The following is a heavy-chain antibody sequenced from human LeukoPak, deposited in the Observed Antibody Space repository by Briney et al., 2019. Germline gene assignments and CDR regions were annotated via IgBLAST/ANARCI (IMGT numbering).Heavy chain of an antibody. D-gene: IGHD3-22*01. CDR2: IYDSGST. J-gene: IGHJ3*02. CDR3: ASLTTADAFDI. V-gene: IGHV4-59*01. Sequence: SETLSLTCTVSGGSISSYYWSWIRQPPGKGLEWIGYIYDSGSTNYNPSLKSRVTISVDTSKNQFSLKVSSVTAADTAVYYCASLTTADAFDIWGQGTMVTVSP. CDR1: GGSISSYY.